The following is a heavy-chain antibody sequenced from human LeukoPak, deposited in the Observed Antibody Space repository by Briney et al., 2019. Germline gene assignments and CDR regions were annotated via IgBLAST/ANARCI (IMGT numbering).Heavy chain of an antibody. CDR1: GFSFSSYG. J-gene: IGHJ4*02. Sequence: GGSLRLSCAASGFSFSSYGINWVRQAPGKGLEWVSSIGSTGTDRYDADSVKGRFTISRDNAKNSLYLQMNSLGDEDTAAYYCATETMGRHFDYWGQGTLLTVSS. D-gene: IGHD1-14*01. CDR3: ATETMGRHFDY. V-gene: IGHV3-21*01. CDR2: IGSTGTDR.